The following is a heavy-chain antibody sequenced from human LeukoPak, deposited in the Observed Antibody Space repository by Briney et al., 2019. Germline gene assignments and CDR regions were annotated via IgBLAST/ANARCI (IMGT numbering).Heavy chain of an antibody. Sequence: PGGSLRLSCAASGFTFSNAWMSWVRQAPGKGLEWVSLISGSAGSTYYADSVKGRFTISRDITKNTLYLQMNSLTAADTAVYYCAKDRSRFSEWSPSLGYWGQGTLVTVSS. CDR2: ISGSAGST. V-gene: IGHV3-23*01. D-gene: IGHD3-3*01. J-gene: IGHJ4*02. CDR3: AKDRSRFSEWSPSLGY. CDR1: GFTFSNAW.